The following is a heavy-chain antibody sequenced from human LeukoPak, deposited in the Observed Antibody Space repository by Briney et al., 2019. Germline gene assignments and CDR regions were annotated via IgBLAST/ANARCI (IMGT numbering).Heavy chain of an antibody. V-gene: IGHV3-48*04. CDR3: ARGHGYDPDY. CDR1: GFTFSSYS. D-gene: IGHD5-18*01. J-gene: IGHJ4*02. CDR2: VSSSGSTI. Sequence: GGSLRLSCAASGFTFSSYSMNWVRQAPGKGLGWVSYVSSSGSTIYYGDSVKGRFTISRDNAKNSLYLQMDSLRVEDTAVYYCARGHGYDPDYWGQGTLVTVSS.